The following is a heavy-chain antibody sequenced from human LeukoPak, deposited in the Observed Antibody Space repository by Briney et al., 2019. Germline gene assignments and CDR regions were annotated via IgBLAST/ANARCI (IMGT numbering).Heavy chain of an antibody. V-gene: IGHV3-74*01. CDR2: INSDGSTT. D-gene: IGHD3-10*01. CDR1: GSTFITYW. Sequence: GGSLRLSCAAPGSTFITYWMHWVRQAPGKGLVWVSSINSDGSTTTYADSVKGRFTISRDNAKNMVYLQMNSLRAEDTAVYYCARAFGSGSQVINYFDFWGQGTLVTVSS. J-gene: IGHJ4*02. CDR3: ARAFGSGSQVINYFDF.